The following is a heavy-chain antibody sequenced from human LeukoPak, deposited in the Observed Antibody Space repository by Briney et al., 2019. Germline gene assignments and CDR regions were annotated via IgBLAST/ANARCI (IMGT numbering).Heavy chain of an antibody. Sequence: SETLSLICSVSGGSITTYFCNWIRQPAGKGLEWIGRIDTSGSTYYNPSLKSRLNMSVDTSMNQFSLRLSSVIAADTAVYFCARDYGCPRGFFDSWGQGTLVTVSS. V-gene: IGHV4-4*07. CDR2: IDTSGST. CDR1: GGSITTYF. J-gene: IGHJ4*02. D-gene: IGHD4-17*01. CDR3: ARDYGCPRGFFDS.